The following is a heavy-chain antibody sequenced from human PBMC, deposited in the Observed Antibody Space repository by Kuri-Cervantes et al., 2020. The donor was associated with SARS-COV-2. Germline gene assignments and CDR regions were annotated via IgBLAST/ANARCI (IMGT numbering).Heavy chain of an antibody. J-gene: IGHJ4*02. CDR3: ARGQQLIDY. CDR2: ISSSSSYT. Sequence: GESLKISCAASGFTFSDYYMSWIRQAPGKGLEWVSYISSSSSYTNYADSVKGRLTISRDNAKNSLYLQMNSLRAEDTAVYYCARGQQLIDYWGQGTLVTVSS. D-gene: IGHD6-13*01. CDR1: GFTFSDYY. V-gene: IGHV3-11*03.